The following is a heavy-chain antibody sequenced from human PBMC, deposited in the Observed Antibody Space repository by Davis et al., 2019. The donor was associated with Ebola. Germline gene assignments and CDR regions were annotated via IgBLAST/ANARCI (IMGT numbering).Heavy chain of an antibody. V-gene: IGHV5-51*01. D-gene: IGHD2-2*01. CDR1: GYRFSNYW. Sequence: GESLKISCKGSGYRFSNYWIGWVRQMPGKGLEWMGIINPGNSDTKYSPSFQGRVTISADKSISTAYLQWNSLKASDTAIYYCVRHSNPCSTYCLEFDPWGQGTLVTVSS. CDR2: INPGNSDT. J-gene: IGHJ5*02. CDR3: VRHSNPCSTYCLEFDP.